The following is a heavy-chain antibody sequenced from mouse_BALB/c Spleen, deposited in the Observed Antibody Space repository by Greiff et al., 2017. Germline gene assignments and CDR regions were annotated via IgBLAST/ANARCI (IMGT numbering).Heavy chain of an antibody. CDR3: ARRREYTAFWYFDV. Sequence: VMLVESGPGLVQPSQSLSITCTVSGFSLTSYGVYWVRQSPGKGLVWLGVLWSGGSTDYNAAFISRLSISKNNSKSQVFFKMNSLQADDTAIYYYARRREYTAFWYFDVWGAGTTVTVSS. D-gene: IGHD5-1*01. CDR1: GFSLTSYG. CDR2: LWSGGST. V-gene: IGHV2-4-1*01. J-gene: IGHJ1*01.